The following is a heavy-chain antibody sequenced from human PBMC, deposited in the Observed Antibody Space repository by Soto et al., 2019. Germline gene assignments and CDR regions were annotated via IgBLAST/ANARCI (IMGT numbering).Heavy chain of an antibody. D-gene: IGHD1-26*01. Sequence: PGGSLRLSCAASGFTFSSYGMHWVRQAPGKGLEWGAVISYDGSNKYYADSVKGRFTISRDNSKSTLYLQMNSLRAEDTAVYYCAKDRTNSGGYLDAFDIWGQGTMVTVSS. CDR2: ISYDGSNK. J-gene: IGHJ3*02. CDR3: AKDRTNSGGYLDAFDI. V-gene: IGHV3-30*18. CDR1: GFTFSSYG.